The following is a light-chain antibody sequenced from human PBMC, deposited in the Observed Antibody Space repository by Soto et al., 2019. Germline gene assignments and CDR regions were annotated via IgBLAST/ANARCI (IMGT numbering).Light chain of an antibody. Sequence: QSVLTQPPSASATPGQRVTISCSGSSSNIGSNYVYWYQQLPGAAPKVLIYSNNQRPSGVPDRFSDSKSVTSASLAISGLRSVDEADYYCGAWDDSLSAWVFGGGTKLTVL. CDR2: SNN. CDR1: SSNIGSNY. J-gene: IGLJ3*02. V-gene: IGLV1-47*02. CDR3: GAWDDSLSAWV.